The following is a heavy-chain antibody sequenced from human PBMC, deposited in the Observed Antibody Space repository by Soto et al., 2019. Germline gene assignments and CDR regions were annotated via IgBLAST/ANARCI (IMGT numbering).Heavy chain of an antibody. CDR2: IYSSGTT. J-gene: IGHJ4*02. Sequence: QMQLQESGPVLVKPSETLSLTCTVSGGSFSNYYWPWIRQATGKGLEWIGSIYSSGTTNYNASLKGRVIISIESSKRQFSLRLTSVAVSDSAVYYCASGAPSRYWGQGILVTVTS. D-gene: IGHD4-17*01. CDR1: GGSFSNYY. CDR3: ASGAPSRY. V-gene: IGHV4-59*08.